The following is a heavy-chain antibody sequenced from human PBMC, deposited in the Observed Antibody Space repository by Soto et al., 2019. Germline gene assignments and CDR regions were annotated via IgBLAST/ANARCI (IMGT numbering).Heavy chain of an antibody. CDR1: GFTFSSYG. CDR2: ISYDGSNK. D-gene: IGHD3-3*01. J-gene: IGHJ6*02. Sequence: PGGSLRLSCAASGFTFSSYGMHWVRQAPGKGLEWVAVISYDGSNKYYADSVKGRFTISRDNSKNTLYLQMNSLRAEDTAVYYCAKDHGVLRFLDGMDVWGQGTTVTVSS. V-gene: IGHV3-30*18. CDR3: AKDHGVLRFLDGMDV.